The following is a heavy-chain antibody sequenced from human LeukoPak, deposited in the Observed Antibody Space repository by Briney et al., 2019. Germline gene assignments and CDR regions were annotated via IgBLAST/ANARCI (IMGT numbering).Heavy chain of an antibody. CDR2: INHSGST. J-gene: IGHJ4*02. Sequence: PSETLSLTCAVYGGSFSGYYWSWIRQPPGKGLEWIGEINHSGSTNYNPSLKSRVTISVDTSKNQFSLKLSSVTAADTAVYYCAGLLRYFDWSPPDYWGQGTLVTVSS. V-gene: IGHV4-34*01. CDR3: AGLLRYFDWSPPDY. CDR1: GGSFSGYY. D-gene: IGHD3-9*01.